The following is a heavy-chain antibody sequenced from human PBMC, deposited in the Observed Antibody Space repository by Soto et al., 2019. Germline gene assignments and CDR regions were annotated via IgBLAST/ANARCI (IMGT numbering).Heavy chain of an antibody. CDR3: TTDIVATPKVFGY. Sequence: GGSLRLSCAASGFIFSNAWMSWVRQAPGKGLEWVGRIKSKSDGATTDYAAPVKGRFTISRDDSKNMLYVQMNSLKSEDTAVYYCTTDIVATPKVFGYWGQGTLVTVS. D-gene: IGHD5-12*01. CDR2: IKSKSDGATT. V-gene: IGHV3-15*01. CDR1: GFIFSNAW. J-gene: IGHJ4*02.